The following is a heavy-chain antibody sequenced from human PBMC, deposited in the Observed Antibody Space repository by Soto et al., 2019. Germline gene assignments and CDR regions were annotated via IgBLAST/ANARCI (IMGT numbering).Heavy chain of an antibody. CDR2: IFYSGST. CDR3: ARVGSSGWAPDY. Sequence: SETLSLTCTVSGGSITGHYWTWIRQPPGKRLEWIGYIFYSGSTNYNPSLKSRVTISVDTSKNQFSLKLSYVTAADTAVYYCARVGSSGWAPDYWGPGTLVTVSS. D-gene: IGHD6-19*01. J-gene: IGHJ4*02. V-gene: IGHV4-59*11. CDR1: GGSITGHY.